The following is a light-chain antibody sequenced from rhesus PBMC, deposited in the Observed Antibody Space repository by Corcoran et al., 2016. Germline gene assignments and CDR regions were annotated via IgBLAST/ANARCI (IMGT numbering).Light chain of an antibody. CDR3: QQRNSYPYS. CDR1: QGISSY. V-gene: IGKV1-38*01. CDR2: DAS. J-gene: IGKJ2*01. Sequence: DIQLTQSPSSLSASVGDRVTITCRASQGISSYLAWYQQKPGKAPKLLIYDASKLQSGVPSRFSGSGSGTEFTLTISSLQPEDVAVYYCQQRNSYPYSFGQGTKVEIK.